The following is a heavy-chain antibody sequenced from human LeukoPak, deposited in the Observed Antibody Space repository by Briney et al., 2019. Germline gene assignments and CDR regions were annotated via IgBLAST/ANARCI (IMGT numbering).Heavy chain of an antibody. CDR1: GGSFSGYY. D-gene: IGHD2-15*01. Sequence: PSETLSLTCAVYGGSFSGYYWSWIRQPPGKGLEWIGEINHSGSTNYNPSLKSRVTISVDTSKNQFSLKLSSVTAADTAVYYYPYCSGGSCYGYFDYWGQGTLVTVSS. CDR3: PYCSGGSCYGYFDY. CDR2: INHSGST. J-gene: IGHJ4*02. V-gene: IGHV4-34*03.